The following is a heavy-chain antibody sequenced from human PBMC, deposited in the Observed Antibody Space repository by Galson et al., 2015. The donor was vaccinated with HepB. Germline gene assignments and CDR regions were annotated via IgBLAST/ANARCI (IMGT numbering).Heavy chain of an antibody. CDR3: ASSMFPKRQWLARSYYGMDV. CDR1: GGSISSGGYS. CDR2: IYHSGST. J-gene: IGHJ6*02. D-gene: IGHD6-19*01. Sequence: TLSLTCAVSGGSISSGGYSWSWIRQQPGKGLEWIGYIYHSGSTYYNPSLKSRVTISVDRSKNQFSLKLSSVTAADTAVYYCASSMFPKRQWLARSYYGMDVWGQGTTVTVSS. V-gene: IGHV4-30-2*01.